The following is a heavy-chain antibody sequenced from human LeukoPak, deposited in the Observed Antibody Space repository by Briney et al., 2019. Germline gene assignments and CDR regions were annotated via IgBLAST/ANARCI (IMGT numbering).Heavy chain of an antibody. CDR3: ARAPIVVELNAFDI. CDR1: GGSFSSSNW. V-gene: IGHV4-4*02. J-gene: IGHJ3*02. D-gene: IGHD2-21*01. CDR2: IYHSGST. Sequence: SETLSLTCAVSGGSFSSSNWWSWVRQPPGKGLEWIGEIYHSGSTNYNPSLKSRVTISVDKSENQFSLKLSSVTAADTAVYYCARAPIVVELNAFDIWGQGTMVTVSS.